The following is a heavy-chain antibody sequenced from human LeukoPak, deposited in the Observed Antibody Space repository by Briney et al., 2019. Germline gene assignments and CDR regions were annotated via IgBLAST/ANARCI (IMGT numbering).Heavy chain of an antibody. CDR1: GFTFSSYA. V-gene: IGHV3-23*01. J-gene: IGHJ4*02. D-gene: IGHD3-22*01. CDR2: ISGSGGST. CDR3: AKVPVHYYDSSGYFDY. Sequence: PGGSLRLSCAASGFTFSSYAMSWVRQAPGKGLEWVSAISGSGGSTYYADSVKGRFTISRDSSKNTLYLQMNSLRAEDTAVYYCAKVPVHYYDSSGYFDYWGQGTLVTVSS.